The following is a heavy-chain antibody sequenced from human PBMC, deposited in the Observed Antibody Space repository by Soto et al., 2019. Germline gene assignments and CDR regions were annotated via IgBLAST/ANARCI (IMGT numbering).Heavy chain of an antibody. Sequence: QVRLMQSGPEVRRPGASVTVSCKASGYTFTHYFIHWVRRAPGQGLEWMGYINPKGGDTHYSQTFRGRGSMTRDTSPDTANMGLSSLKSDDTAVYFCARVPGHKNSRGDFWGQGTPITVSS. CDR3: ARVPGHKNSRGDF. CDR1: GYTFTHYF. CDR2: INPKGGDT. V-gene: IGHV1-2*02. J-gene: IGHJ4*02. D-gene: IGHD1-7*01.